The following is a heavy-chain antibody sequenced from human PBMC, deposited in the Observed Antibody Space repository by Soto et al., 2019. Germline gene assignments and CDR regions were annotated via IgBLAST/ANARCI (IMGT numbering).Heavy chain of an antibody. Sequence: GGSLRLSCAASGFTFSSYSMNWVRQAPGKGLEWVSYISSSSSTIYYADSVKGRFTISRDNAKNSLYLQMNSLRAEDTAVYYCAREPDYYYYYMDVWGKGTTVTVSS. CDR2: ISSSSSTI. CDR3: AREPDYYYYYMDV. CDR1: GFTFSSYS. V-gene: IGHV3-48*01. J-gene: IGHJ6*03.